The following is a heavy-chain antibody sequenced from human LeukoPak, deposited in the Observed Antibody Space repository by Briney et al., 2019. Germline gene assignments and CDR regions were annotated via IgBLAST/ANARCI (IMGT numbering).Heavy chain of an antibody. Sequence: GRSLRLSCAASGFTFSDYTIHWVRQAPGKGLEWVAVISYDGSNKYYADSVKGRFTISRDNSKNTLYLQMNSLRAEDTAVYYCARGVSYDFWSPFDYWGQGTLVTVSS. J-gene: IGHJ4*02. CDR2: ISYDGSNK. CDR3: ARGVSYDFWSPFDY. V-gene: IGHV3-30-3*01. D-gene: IGHD3-3*01. CDR1: GFTFSDYT.